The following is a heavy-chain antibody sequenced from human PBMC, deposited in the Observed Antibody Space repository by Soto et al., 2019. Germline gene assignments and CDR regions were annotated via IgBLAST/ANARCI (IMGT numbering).Heavy chain of an antibody. CDR1: GGSISSSSYY. J-gene: IGHJ6*02. Sequence: PSETLSLTCTVSGGSISSSSYYWSWIRQPPGKGLEWIGEINHSGSTNYNPSLKSRVTISVDTSKNQFSLKLSSVTAADTAVYYCARDRVSYYGMDVWGQGTTVTVSS. V-gene: IGHV4-39*07. CDR3: ARDRVSYYGMDV. D-gene: IGHD3-10*01. CDR2: INHSGST.